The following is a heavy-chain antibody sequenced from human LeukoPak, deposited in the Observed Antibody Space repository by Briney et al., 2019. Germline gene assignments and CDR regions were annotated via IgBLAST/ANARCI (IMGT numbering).Heavy chain of an antibody. CDR1: AYTFTIYS. V-gene: IGHV1-18*01. J-gene: IGHJ4*02. Sequence: GASVTVSSTHSAYTFTIYSISWVRQAPGQGLEWMGWISAYNGNTNYAQNLQGRVTMTTDTSTSTAYMELRSLRSDDTPVYYSARDRLVRGIVSPFDYWGQGTLVTVSS. CDR3: ARDRLVRGIVSPFDY. D-gene: IGHD3-10*01. CDR2: ISAYNGNT.